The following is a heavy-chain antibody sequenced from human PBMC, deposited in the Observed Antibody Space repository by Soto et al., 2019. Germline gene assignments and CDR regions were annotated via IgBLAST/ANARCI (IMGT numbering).Heavy chain of an antibody. CDR1: GFSLSTSGVG. Sequence: SGPTLVNPTQTLTLTCTFSGFSLSTSGVGVGWIRQPPGKALEWLALIYWNDDKRYSPSLKSRLTITKDTSKNQVVLTMTNMDPVDTATYYCSQATRDGYNFGRRFNYCGQATLVTVAS. D-gene: IGHD5-12*01. CDR2: IYWNDDK. CDR3: SQATRDGYNFGRRFNY. J-gene: IGHJ4*02. V-gene: IGHV2-5*01.